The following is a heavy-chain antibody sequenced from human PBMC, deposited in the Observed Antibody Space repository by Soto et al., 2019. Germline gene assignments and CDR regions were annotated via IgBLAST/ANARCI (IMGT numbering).Heavy chain of an antibody. J-gene: IGHJ6*02. Sequence: EVQLVESGGGLVKPGGSLRLSCAASGFDFSSYSMNWVRQAPGKGLEWVSSINEDSSYIYYAHSLRGGFTISRDNAKESQYLQIISLRAEDTGVYYCVRDFGWYFWSGERDVWGDGATVTVSS. V-gene: IGHV3-21*02. D-gene: IGHD3-3*01. CDR2: INEDSSYI. CDR3: VRDFGWYFWSGERDV. CDR1: GFDFSSYS.